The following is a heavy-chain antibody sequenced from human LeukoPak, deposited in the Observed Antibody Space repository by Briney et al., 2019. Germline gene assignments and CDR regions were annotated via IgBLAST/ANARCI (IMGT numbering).Heavy chain of an antibody. CDR1: GFTFDNYA. CDR2: ISWNSGSI. CDR3: AKEPTSTGDWYYFDY. Sequence: ARSMTLSCEASGFTFDNYAMHWDRQAPGKGLEWVSGISWNSGSIGYADSVKGRFTISRDNAKNSLYLQMNSLRAEDTALYYCAKEPTSTGDWYYFDYWGAGALVTASP. J-gene: IGHJ4*02. D-gene: IGHD7-27*01. V-gene: IGHV3-9*01.